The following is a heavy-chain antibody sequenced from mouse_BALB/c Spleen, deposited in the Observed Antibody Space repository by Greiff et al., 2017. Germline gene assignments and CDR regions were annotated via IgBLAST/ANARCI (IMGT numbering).Heavy chain of an antibody. D-gene: IGHD1-2*01. CDR1: GFSLTSYG. CDR2: IWAGGST. V-gene: IGHV2-9*02. Sequence: QVQLKESGPGLVAPSQSLSITCTVSGFSLTSYGVHWVRQPPGKGLEWLGVIWAGGSTNYNSALMSRLSISKDNSKSQVFLKMNSLQTDDTAMYYCARGGYGYEDYAMDYWGQGTSVTVAS. J-gene: IGHJ4*01. CDR3: ARGGYGYEDYAMDY.